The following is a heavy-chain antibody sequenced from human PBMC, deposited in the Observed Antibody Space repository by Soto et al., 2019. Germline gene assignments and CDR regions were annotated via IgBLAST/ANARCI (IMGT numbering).Heavy chain of an antibody. Sequence: QVQLQESGPGLVKPAGTLSLTCAVSGGSISSSNWWSWVRQPPGKGLEWIGEIYHSGRTNYNPSLKRRVTISVDKSKNQFSLKLSSVTAADTAVYYCARDPSSGWYYYCMDVWGQGTTVTVSS. CDR2: IYHSGRT. D-gene: IGHD6-19*01. J-gene: IGHJ6*02. CDR1: GGSISSSNW. CDR3: ARDPSSGWYYYCMDV. V-gene: IGHV4-4*02.